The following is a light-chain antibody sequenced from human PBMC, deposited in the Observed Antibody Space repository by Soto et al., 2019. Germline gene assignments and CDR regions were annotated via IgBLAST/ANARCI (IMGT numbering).Light chain of an antibody. V-gene: IGKV3-11*01. J-gene: IGKJ5*01. Sequence: EIVMTQSPATLSVSPGGRGTLSCRASQSVRSNLAWYQQKPGQAPRLLIYGASNRATGIPDRFSGSGSGTDFTLTISSLEPEDFAVYYCQQRSNWPPITFGQGTRLEIK. CDR1: QSVRSN. CDR3: QQRSNWPPIT. CDR2: GAS.